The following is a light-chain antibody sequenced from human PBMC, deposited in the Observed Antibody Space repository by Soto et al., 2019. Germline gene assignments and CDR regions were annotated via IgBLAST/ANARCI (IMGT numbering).Light chain of an antibody. CDR2: GAS. V-gene: IGKV3-20*01. CDR1: QSFNSIY. CDR3: QHYGSSPPIT. Sequence: EIVLTQSPGTLSLSPGERATLSCRASQSFNSIYLAWYQQKPGQAPRLLIYGASSRATGIPDRLSGSGSGTDFTLTINTLEPEDFAVYYCQHYGSSPPITFGQGTRLEIK. J-gene: IGKJ5*01.